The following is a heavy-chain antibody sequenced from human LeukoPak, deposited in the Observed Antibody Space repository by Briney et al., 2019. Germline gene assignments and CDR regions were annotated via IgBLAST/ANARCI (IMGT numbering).Heavy chain of an antibody. D-gene: IGHD2-21*02. CDR2: ISSSGSTI. CDR1: GFTFDDYG. V-gene: IGHV3-11*01. J-gene: IGHJ4*02. CDR3: AKYLKVGTALFDY. Sequence: GGSLRLSCAASGFTFDDYGMSWVRQAPGKGLEWVSYISSSGSTIYYADSVKGRFTISRDNAKNSLYLQMNSLRAEDTAVYFCAKYLKVGTALFDYWGQGTLVTVSA.